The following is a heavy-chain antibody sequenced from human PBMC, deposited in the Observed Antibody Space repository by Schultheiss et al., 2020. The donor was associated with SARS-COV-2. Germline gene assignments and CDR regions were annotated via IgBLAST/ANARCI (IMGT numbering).Heavy chain of an antibody. J-gene: IGHJ5*02. CDR3: ARSRSGSYVGWFDP. D-gene: IGHD1-26*01. CDR1: GFTFSSYA. Sequence: GESLKISCAASGFTFSSYAMHWVRQAPGKGLEWVAVISYDGSNKYYADSVKGRFTISRDNSKNTLYLQMNSLRAEDTAVYYCARSRSGSYVGWFDPWGQGTLVTVSS. V-gene: IGHV3-30-3*01. CDR2: ISYDGSNK.